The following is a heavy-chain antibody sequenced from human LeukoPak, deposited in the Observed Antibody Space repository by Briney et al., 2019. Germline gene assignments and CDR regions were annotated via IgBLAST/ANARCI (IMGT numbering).Heavy chain of an antibody. J-gene: IGHJ5*02. CDR2: INPNSGGT. CDR1: GYTFTGYY. CDR3: AIWFGELSSPNWFDP. Sequence: GASVKVSCKASGYTFTGYYMHWVRQAPGQGLEWMGWINPNSGGTNYAQKFQGRVTMTRDTSISTAYMELSRLRSDDTAVYYCAIWFGELSSPNWFDPWGHGTLVTVSS. V-gene: IGHV1-2*02. D-gene: IGHD3-10*01.